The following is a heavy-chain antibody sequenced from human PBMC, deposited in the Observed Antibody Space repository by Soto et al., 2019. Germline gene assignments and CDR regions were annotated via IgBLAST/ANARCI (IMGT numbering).Heavy chain of an antibody. CDR2: IYYSGST. D-gene: IGHD3-10*01. CDR1: GVSISRSSYY. V-gene: IGHV4-39*01. Sequence: PSETLSLTCTVSGVSISRSSYYWGWIRQPPGKGLEWIGSIYYSGSTYYNPSLKSRVTISVDTSKNQFSLKLSSVTAADTAVYYCARQPATTYGSAGPPDVWGQGTTVTVSS. J-gene: IGHJ6*02. CDR3: ARQPATTYGSAGPPDV.